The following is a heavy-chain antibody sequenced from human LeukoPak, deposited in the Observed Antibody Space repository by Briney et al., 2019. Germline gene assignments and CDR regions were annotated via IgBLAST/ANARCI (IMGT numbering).Heavy chain of an antibody. CDR2: ISAYNGNT. J-gene: IGHJ4*02. CDR3: ARTSSSMLLWFGELLPYDY. D-gene: IGHD3-10*01. Sequence: ASVNVSCKASGYTFTSYGISWVRQAPGQGLEWMGWISAYNGNTNYAQKLQGRVTMTTDTSTSTAYMELRSLRSDDTAVYYCARTSSSMLLWFGELLPYDYWGQGTLVTVSS. V-gene: IGHV1-18*01. CDR1: GYTFTSYG.